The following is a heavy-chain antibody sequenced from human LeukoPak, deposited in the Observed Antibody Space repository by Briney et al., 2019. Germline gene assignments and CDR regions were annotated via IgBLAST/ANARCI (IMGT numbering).Heavy chain of an antibody. D-gene: IGHD3-10*01. V-gene: IGHV3-33*06. CDR1: GINFSSYG. J-gene: IGHJ5*02. CDR2: IWYDGTNK. Sequence: GGSLRLSCVVSGINFSSYGMHWVRQAPGKGLEWVAVIWYDGTNKYYADSVKGRFTISRDNSKNTVYLQMNSLRAEDTAVYYCAKDRGFGNGGSNWFGPWGQGTLVTVSS. CDR3: AKDRGFGNGGSNWFGP.